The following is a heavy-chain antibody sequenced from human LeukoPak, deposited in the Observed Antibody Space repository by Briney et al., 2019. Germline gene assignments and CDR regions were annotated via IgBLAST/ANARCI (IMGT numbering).Heavy chain of an antibody. CDR1: GFTFSSYA. V-gene: IGHV3-23*01. CDR3: TTDLKWELLPGY. Sequence: PGGSLRLSCAASGFTFSSYAMSWVRQAPGKGLEWVSAISGSGGSTYYADSVKGRFTISRDNSKNTLYLQMNSLRAEDTAVYYCTTDLKWELLPGYWGQGTLVTVSS. J-gene: IGHJ4*02. CDR2: ISGSGGST. D-gene: IGHD1-26*01.